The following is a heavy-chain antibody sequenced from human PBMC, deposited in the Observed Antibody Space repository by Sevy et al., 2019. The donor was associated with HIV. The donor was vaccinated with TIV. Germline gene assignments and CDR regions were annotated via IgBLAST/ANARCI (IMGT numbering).Heavy chain of an antibody. D-gene: IGHD2-21*02. Sequence: ASVKVSCKVSGYTLTELSMHWVRQAPGKGLEWMGGFDPEDGETIYAQKFQGRVTMTEDTSTDTAYMELSSLRSEDTAVYYCATVVRIKCGGNCYFDYWGQGTLVTVSS. V-gene: IGHV1-24*01. CDR1: GYTLTELS. CDR2: FDPEDGET. CDR3: ATVVRIKCGGNCYFDY. J-gene: IGHJ4*02.